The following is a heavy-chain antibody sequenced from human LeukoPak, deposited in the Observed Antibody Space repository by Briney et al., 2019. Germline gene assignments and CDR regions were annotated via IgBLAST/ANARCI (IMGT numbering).Heavy chain of an antibody. CDR2: INHSGST. D-gene: IGHD6-19*01. Sequence: SETLSLTCAVYGGSFSGYYWSWIRQPPGKGLEWIGEINHSGSTNYNPSLKSRVTISVDTSKNQFSLKLSSVTAADTAVYYCARFSVPGGWYRSTFWYCDLWGRGTLVTVSS. V-gene: IGHV4-34*01. CDR3: ARFSVPGGWYRSTFWYCDL. J-gene: IGHJ2*01. CDR1: GGSFSGYY.